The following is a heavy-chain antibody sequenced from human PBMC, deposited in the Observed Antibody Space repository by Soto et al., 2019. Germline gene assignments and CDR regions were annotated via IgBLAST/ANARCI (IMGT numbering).Heavy chain of an antibody. CDR1: GFTFRSFT. V-gene: IGHV3-21*01. D-gene: IGHD6-25*01. CDR2: ISSNSAYI. CDR3: TRVASPDRSALGWFDP. Sequence: EVHLVESGGGLVKPGGSLRLSCAASGFTFRSFTMNWVRQAPGKGLEWVSTISSNSAYIYYTDALRGRFTISRDNAKNSLQLQVNSLRAEYAAVYYCTRVASPDRSALGWFDPWGPGTLVTVSS. J-gene: IGHJ5*02.